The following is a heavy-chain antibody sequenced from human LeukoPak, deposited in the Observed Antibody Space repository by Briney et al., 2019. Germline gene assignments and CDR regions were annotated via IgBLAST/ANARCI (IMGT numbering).Heavy chain of an antibody. CDR3: ARVLGYSGYPTYFDY. Sequence: ASVKVSCKASGYTFTSYGISWVRQAPGQGLEWMGWISAYNGNTNYAQKLQGRVTMTTDTSTSTAYMELRSLRSDDTAVYYCARVLGYSGYPTYFDYWDQGTLVTVSS. D-gene: IGHD5-12*01. J-gene: IGHJ4*02. CDR2: ISAYNGNT. CDR1: GYTFTSYG. V-gene: IGHV1-18*01.